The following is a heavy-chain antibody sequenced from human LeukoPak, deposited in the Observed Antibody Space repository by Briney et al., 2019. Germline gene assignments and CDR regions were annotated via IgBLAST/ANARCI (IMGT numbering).Heavy chain of an antibody. D-gene: IGHD4-11*01. Sequence: SQTLSLTCTVSGGSISSGSYYWSWIRQPAGEGLEWIGRIYTSGSTNYNPSLKSRVTISVDTSKNQFSLKLSSVTAADTAVYYCARDPFYSNYGAFDIWGQGTMVTVSS. CDR2: IYTSGST. V-gene: IGHV4-61*02. CDR3: ARDPFYSNYGAFDI. J-gene: IGHJ3*02. CDR1: GGSISSGSYY.